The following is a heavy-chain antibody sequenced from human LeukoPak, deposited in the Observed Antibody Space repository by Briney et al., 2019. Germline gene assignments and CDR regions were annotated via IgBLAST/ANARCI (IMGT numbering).Heavy chain of an antibody. J-gene: IGHJ6*02. V-gene: IGHV1-46*01. CDR2: INPSGSNT. CDR1: GFTFTNYY. Sequence: ASVKVSCKASGFTFTNYYMHWVRQAPGQGLEWMGLINPSGSNTNYAQKFRGRVTMTRDTSATTVYMELSSLRSEDTAVYYCARGVDTTRGLWLYGMDVWGQGITVTVSS. D-gene: IGHD5-18*01. CDR3: ARGVDTTRGLWLYGMDV.